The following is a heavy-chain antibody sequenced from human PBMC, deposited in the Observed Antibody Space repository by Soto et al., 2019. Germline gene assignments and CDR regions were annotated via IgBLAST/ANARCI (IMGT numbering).Heavy chain of an antibody. CDR2: IIPLLRTV. V-gene: IGHV1-69*06. CDR1: GGTFGSYS. CDR3: ARDPVDLFGYMDV. Sequence: QEDLVQSGAEVKKPGSSVNVSCKASGGTFGSYSITWVRQDPGQRLEWMGEIIPLLRTVNYAQKFQGRVTITGDRSTSTVYMALSSLRSDDTAVYYCARDPVDLFGYMDVWGQGTTVTVSS. D-gene: IGHD6-25*01. J-gene: IGHJ6*02.